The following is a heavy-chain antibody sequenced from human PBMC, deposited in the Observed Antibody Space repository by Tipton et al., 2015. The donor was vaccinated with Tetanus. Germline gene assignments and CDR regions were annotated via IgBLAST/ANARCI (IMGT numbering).Heavy chain of an antibody. Sequence: TLSLTCTVSGSSISRSSHYWTWIRRPPGKEPEWVGYVYHSGATNYHPSLKTRLAISADTSKNQFSLNLRSVITADTAVYYCARANNDYPKKGPFDYWGQGILVTVSS. CDR3: ARANNDYPKKGPFDY. CDR1: GSSISRSSHY. D-gene: IGHD5-12*01. V-gene: IGHV4-61*01. J-gene: IGHJ4*02. CDR2: VYHSGAT.